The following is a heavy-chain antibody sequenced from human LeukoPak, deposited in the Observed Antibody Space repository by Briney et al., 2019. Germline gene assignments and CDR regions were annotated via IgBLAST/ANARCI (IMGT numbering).Heavy chain of an antibody. Sequence: PGGSLRLSCAASGFTFSDYYMSWIRQAPGKGLEWVSYISTTGSTTYYADSVKGRFTISRDNSKNTLYLQMNSLRAEDTAVYYCASHYDSSGYYSLAAFDIWGQGTMVTVSS. J-gene: IGHJ3*02. CDR2: ISTTGSTT. V-gene: IGHV3-11*04. CDR1: GFTFSDYY. CDR3: ASHYDSSGYYSLAAFDI. D-gene: IGHD3-22*01.